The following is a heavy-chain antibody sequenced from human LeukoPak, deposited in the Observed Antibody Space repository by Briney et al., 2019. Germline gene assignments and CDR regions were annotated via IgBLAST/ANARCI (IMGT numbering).Heavy chain of an antibody. J-gene: IGHJ4*02. V-gene: IGHV3-21*01. Sequence: GGSLRLSCAASGFTFSSYSMNWVRQAPGKGLEWVSSISTSSSYIYYADSVKGRFTISRDNAKNSLYLQMNTLRAEDTAVYYCARDRHKYNYDSGGYPPYWGQGTLVTVSS. CDR2: ISTSSSYI. CDR1: GFTFSSYS. CDR3: ARDRHKYNYDSGGYPPY. D-gene: IGHD3-22*01.